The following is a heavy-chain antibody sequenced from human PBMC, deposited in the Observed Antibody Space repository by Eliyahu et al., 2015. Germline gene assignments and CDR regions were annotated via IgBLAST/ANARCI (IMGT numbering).Heavy chain of an antibody. V-gene: IGHV3-7*01. CDR2: MNQDGSEK. Sequence: WVANMNQDGSEKYYVDSVKGRFTISRDNAKNSLYLQMNSLRDEDTAVYYCARDGGNFHYFFDYWGRGTLVTVSS. J-gene: IGHJ4*02. CDR3: ARDGGNFHYFFDY. D-gene: IGHD4-23*01.